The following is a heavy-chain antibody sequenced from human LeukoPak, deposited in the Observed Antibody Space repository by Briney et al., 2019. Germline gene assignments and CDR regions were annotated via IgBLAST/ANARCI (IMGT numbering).Heavy chain of an antibody. CDR1: GGTFSSYA. V-gene: IGHV1-69*06. CDR2: IIPIFGTA. J-gene: IGHJ4*02. Sequence: ASVKVSCKASGGTFSSYAISWVRQAPGQGLEWMGGIIPIFGTANYAQKFQGRVTITADKSTSTAYMELSSLRSEDTAVYYCATLRSARGYYFDYWGQGTLVTVSS. D-gene: IGHD6-6*01. CDR3: ATLRSARGYYFDY.